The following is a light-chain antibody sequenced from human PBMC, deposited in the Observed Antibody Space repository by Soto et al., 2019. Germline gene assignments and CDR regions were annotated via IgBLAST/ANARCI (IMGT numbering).Light chain of an antibody. Sequence: EIVLTQSPATLSLSPGDRATLSCRASQRVSSYLAWYQQKPGQAPRLLIYDASNRATGIPARFSGSGSGTDFTLTISSLEPEDFVVYYCQQRSNWPPYTFGQGTKLEIK. CDR3: QQRSNWPPYT. V-gene: IGKV3-11*01. CDR1: QRVSSY. J-gene: IGKJ2*01. CDR2: DAS.